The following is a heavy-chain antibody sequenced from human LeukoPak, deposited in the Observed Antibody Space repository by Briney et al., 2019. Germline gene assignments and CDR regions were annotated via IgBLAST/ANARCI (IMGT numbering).Heavy chain of an antibody. V-gene: IGHV3-13*01. Sequence: GGSLRLSCAASGFTFSNYDMHWVRQAAGKGLECIPSIGTIGDTFYPGSVEGRFTISRESAKNSLYIQLNSLRAGDTAVYYCARATVIGDVPVPGYMDVWGKGTTVTVSS. CDR3: ARATVIGDVPVPGYMDV. CDR1: GFTFSNYD. CDR2: IGTIGDT. J-gene: IGHJ6*03. D-gene: IGHD2-21*01.